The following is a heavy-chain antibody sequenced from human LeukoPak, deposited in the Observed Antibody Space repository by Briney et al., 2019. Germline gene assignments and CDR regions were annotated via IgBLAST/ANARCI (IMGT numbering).Heavy chain of an antibody. CDR1: GGSISSYY. CDR2: MFYSGST. Sequence: PSETLSLTCTVSGGSISSYYWDWIRQSPGKGLEWIGSMFYSGSTYFNPSLRRRVTISGDTSTNQISLGLTSVTAADTAVYYCARRNTEVPDTLPLNAFDVWGQGANVIVSS. V-gene: IGHV4-59*05. CDR3: ARRNTEVPDTLPLNAFDV. J-gene: IGHJ3*01. D-gene: IGHD1-14*01.